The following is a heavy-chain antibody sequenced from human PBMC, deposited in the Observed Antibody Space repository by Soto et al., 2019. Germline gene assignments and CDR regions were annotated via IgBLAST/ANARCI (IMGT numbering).Heavy chain of an antibody. CDR1: GFSFNNFA. D-gene: IGHD2-15*01. V-gene: IGHV3-30-3*01. CDR3: ARDTSTGYTHGCFDF. Sequence: QVQLVESGGGVVQPGTPLRLSCAASGFSFNNFAMHWVRQAPGKGPEWVAVISYDGRNRFFSDSVKGRFTVSRDDAKNTVYLEMNSLRGEDTAVYYCARDTSTGYTHGCFDFWGQGTLVTVSS. CDR2: ISYDGRNR. J-gene: IGHJ4*02.